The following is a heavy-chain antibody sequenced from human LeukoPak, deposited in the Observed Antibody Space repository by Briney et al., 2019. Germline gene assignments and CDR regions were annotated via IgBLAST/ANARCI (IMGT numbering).Heavy chain of an antibody. V-gene: IGHV3-48*03. CDR3: AELGITMIGGV. CDR1: GFTFSSYE. J-gene: IGHJ6*04. Sequence: GGSLRLSRAASGFTFSSYEMNWVRQAPGKGLEWVSYISSSGSTIYYADSVKGRFTISRDNAKNSLYLQMNSLRAEDTAVYYCAELGITMIGGVWGKGTTVTISS. D-gene: IGHD3-10*02. CDR2: ISSSGSTI.